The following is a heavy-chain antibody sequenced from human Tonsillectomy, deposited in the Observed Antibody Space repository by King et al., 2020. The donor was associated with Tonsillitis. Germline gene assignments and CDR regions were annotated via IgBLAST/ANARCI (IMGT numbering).Heavy chain of an antibody. V-gene: IGHV3-30*04. D-gene: IGHD2-15*01. CDR1: GFTFSSYA. CDR2: ISYNGNNK. J-gene: IGHJ6*02. CDR3: ARDFGHCSGGTCYARRYYGMDV. Sequence: VQLVESGGGVVQPGRSLRLSCAASGFTFSSYAMHWVRQAPGKGLEWVAVISYNGNNKYYADSAKGRFTISRDNSKNTLYLQMNSLRPEDTAVYYCARDFGHCSGGTCYARRYYGMDVWGQGTTVTVSS.